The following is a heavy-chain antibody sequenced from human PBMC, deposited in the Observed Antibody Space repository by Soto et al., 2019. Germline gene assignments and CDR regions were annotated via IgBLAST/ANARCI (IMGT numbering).Heavy chain of an antibody. CDR2: IIPILGIA. CDR1: GGTFSSYT. CDR3: ARAYGHLYDFDY. J-gene: IGHJ4*02. D-gene: IGHD2-8*01. Sequence: QVQLVQSGAEVKKPGSSVKVSCKASGGTFSSYTISWVRQAPGQGLEWMGRIIPILGIANNAQKFQGRVTITADKSTSTAYMELSSLRSEDTAVYYCARAYGHLYDFDYWGQGTLVTVSS. V-gene: IGHV1-69*02.